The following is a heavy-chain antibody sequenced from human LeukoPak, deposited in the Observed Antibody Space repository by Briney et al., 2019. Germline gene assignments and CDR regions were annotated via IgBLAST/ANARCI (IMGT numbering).Heavy chain of an antibody. D-gene: IGHD2-2*01. J-gene: IGHJ5*02. CDR1: GYSISSGYY. CDR2: IYHSGST. Sequence: PSETLSLTCTVSGYSISSGYYWGWIRQPPGKGLEWIGSIYHSGSTYYNPSLKSRVTISVDSSKNQFSLKLSSVTAADTAVYYCARALGYCSSTSCRFAPWGQGTLVTVSS. V-gene: IGHV4-38-2*02. CDR3: ARALGYCSSTSCRFAP.